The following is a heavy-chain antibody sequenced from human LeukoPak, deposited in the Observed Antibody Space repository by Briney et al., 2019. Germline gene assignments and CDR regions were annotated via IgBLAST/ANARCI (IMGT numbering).Heavy chain of an antibody. J-gene: IGHJ5*02. Sequence: PSETLSLTCTVSGGSISSSSYYWGWIRQPPGKGLEWIGSIYYSGSTYYNPSLKSRVTISVDTSKNQFSLKLTSVTAADTAVYYCARDLSYCSSTSCLYNWFDPWGQGTLVTVSS. CDR1: GGSISSSSYY. V-gene: IGHV4-39*07. CDR2: IYYSGST. D-gene: IGHD2-2*01. CDR3: ARDLSYCSSTSCLYNWFDP.